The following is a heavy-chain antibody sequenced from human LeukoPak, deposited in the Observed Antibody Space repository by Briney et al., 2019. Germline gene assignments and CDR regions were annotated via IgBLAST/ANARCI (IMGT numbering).Heavy chain of an antibody. CDR2: IVVGRGNT. Sequence: ASVKVSCKASGFTFTSSAVQWVRQARGQRLEWRGWIVVGRGNTNYAQKFQERVTITRDMSTSTAYMELSSLRSEDKAVYYCAATYYDILTGFDYWGQGTLVTVSS. CDR3: AATYYDILTGFDY. V-gene: IGHV1-58*01. J-gene: IGHJ4*02. CDR1: GFTFTSSA. D-gene: IGHD3-9*01.